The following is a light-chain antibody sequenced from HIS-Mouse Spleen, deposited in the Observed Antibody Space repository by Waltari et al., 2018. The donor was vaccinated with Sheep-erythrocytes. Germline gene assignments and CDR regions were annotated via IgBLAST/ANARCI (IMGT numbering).Light chain of an antibody. Sequence: DIQMTQSPSSLSASLGDRVTITCRASQSISSYLHWYQQKPGKAPKLLIYAASSLQSGVPSRFSGSGSGTDFTLTISSLQPEDFATYYCQQSYSTPPLTFGGGTKVEIK. CDR1: QSISSY. J-gene: IGKJ4*01. CDR2: AAS. CDR3: QQSYSTPPLT. V-gene: IGKV1-39*01.